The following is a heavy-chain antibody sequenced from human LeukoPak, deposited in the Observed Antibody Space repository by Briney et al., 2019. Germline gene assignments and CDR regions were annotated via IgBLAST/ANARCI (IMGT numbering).Heavy chain of an antibody. CDR3: ARIRRPGWNGYNIYSYYYMDV. J-gene: IGHJ6*03. CDR2: IYPGDSDT. V-gene: IGHV5-51*01. Sequence: GESLKISCKGSGYSFTSYWIGWVRQMPGKGLEWMGIIYPGDSDTSYSPSFQGQVTISADKSISTAYLQWSSLNASDTAMYYCARIRRPGWNGYNIYSYYYMDVWGKGTTVTVSS. D-gene: IGHD3-3*01. CDR1: GYSFTSYW.